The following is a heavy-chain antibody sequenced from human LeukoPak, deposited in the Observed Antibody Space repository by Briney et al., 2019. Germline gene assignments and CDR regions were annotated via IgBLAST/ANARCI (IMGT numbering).Heavy chain of an antibody. D-gene: IGHD1-26*01. J-gene: IGHJ4*02. CDR1: GFTVSNNY. CDR2: ISSGSSYI. Sequence: PGGPLRLSCAASGFTVSNNYMSWVRQAPGKGLEWVSSISSGSSYIYYGDSVKGRFTISRDNAQNSLYLQMNSLRAEDTAIYYCVRDRGTYRPIDYWGQGTLVTVSS. V-gene: IGHV3-21*04. CDR3: VRDRGTYRPIDY.